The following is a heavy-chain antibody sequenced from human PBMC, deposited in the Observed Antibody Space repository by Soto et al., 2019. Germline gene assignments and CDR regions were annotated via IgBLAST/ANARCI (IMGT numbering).Heavy chain of an antibody. CDR3: ARVGPWVPYYYDSSPYTFENWFDP. CDR1: GYSISSGYY. D-gene: IGHD3-22*01. CDR2: IYHGGST. V-gene: IGHV4-38-2*01. Sequence: SETLSLTCAVSGYSISSGYYWGWLRQPPGQGLECIGSIYHGGSTYYNPSLNSRVTLSIDMTNNHVSLILNSVTAADTAVYYCARVGPWVPYYYDSSPYTFENWFDPWGQGXLVTVYS. J-gene: IGHJ5*02.